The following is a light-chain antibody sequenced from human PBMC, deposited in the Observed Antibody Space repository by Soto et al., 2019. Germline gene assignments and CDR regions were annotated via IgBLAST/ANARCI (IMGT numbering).Light chain of an antibody. CDR3: QHYDNWPFT. V-gene: IGKV3-15*01. J-gene: IGKJ5*01. CDR2: GAS. CDR1: QSVSIN. Sequence: TVLTQSPATLSVSPGERASLSCRASQSVSINLAWYQQKPGQAPRLLIYGASTRATGIPARFSGSGSGTEFTLTISSLQSEDFAIYYCQHYDNWPFTFGQGTRLEIK.